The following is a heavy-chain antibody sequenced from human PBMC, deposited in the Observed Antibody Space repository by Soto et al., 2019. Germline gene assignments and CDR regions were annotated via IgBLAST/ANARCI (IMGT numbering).Heavy chain of an antibody. CDR2: ISGSGGST. D-gene: IGHD3-3*01. Sequence: GGSLRLSCAASGFTSSNYAMTWVRQAPGKGLEWVSTISGSGGSTFYAESVKGRFTISRDNSKNTLYLQMYSLRAEDTAVYSCAKSPFDFWSGYSIIDYWGQGTLVTVSS. CDR3: AKSPFDFWSGYSIIDY. J-gene: IGHJ4*02. CDR1: GFTSSNYA. V-gene: IGHV3-23*01.